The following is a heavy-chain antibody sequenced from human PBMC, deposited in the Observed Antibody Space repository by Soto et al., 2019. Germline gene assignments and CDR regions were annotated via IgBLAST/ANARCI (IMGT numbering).Heavy chain of an antibody. CDR1: GFTFSSYG. D-gene: IGHD6-19*01. CDR2: ISYDGSNK. CDR3: AKVHSSGWYVDYFDY. Sequence: GGSLRLSCAASGFTFSSYGMHWVRQAPGKGLEWVAVISYDGSNKYYADSVKGRFTISRDNSKNTLYLQMNSLRAEDTAVYYCAKVHSSGWYVDYFDYWGQGTLVTVSS. V-gene: IGHV3-30*18. J-gene: IGHJ4*02.